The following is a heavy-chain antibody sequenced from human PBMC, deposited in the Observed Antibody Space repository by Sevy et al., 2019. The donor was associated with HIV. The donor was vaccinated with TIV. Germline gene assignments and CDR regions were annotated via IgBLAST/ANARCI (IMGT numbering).Heavy chain of an antibody. J-gene: IGHJ4*02. Sequence: ASVKVSCKVSGYTLAKFSIHWVRQAPGKGLEWMTSFDPEDGDPEDGKTIYAQKFLGRVTMTEDTSTDTAYMELSSLRSDNTAVYYCATTNDYYDSSGYPFDYWGQGTLVTVSS. CDR1: GYTLAKFS. V-gene: IGHV1-24*01. CDR3: ATTNDYYDSSGYPFDY. D-gene: IGHD3-22*01. CDR2: FDPEDGDPEDGKT.